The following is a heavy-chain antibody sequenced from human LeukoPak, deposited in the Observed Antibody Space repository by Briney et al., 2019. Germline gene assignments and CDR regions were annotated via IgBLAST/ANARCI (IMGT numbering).Heavy chain of an antibody. CDR3: ARDGMSDYDYFDY. D-gene: IGHD5-12*01. CDR1: GFTFSDYW. Sequence: GGSLRLSCEASGFTFSDYWMSWVRQAPGKGLEWVASIKQDGSEKSYVDSVKGRFTISRDNAKNSLYLQMNSLRAEDTAMYYCARDGMSDYDYFDYWGQGTLVTVSS. V-gene: IGHV3-7*05. J-gene: IGHJ4*02. CDR2: IKQDGSEK.